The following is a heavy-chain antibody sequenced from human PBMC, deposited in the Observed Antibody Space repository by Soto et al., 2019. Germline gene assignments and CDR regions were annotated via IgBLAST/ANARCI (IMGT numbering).Heavy chain of an antibody. D-gene: IGHD3-22*01. Sequence: QVQLVESGGGLVKPGGSLRLSCAASGFTFSDYYMSWIRQAPGKGLEWISYITSSSSYTNYADSVRGRFTISRDNTKNSLFLQMNSLRAEDTAVYYCARADHYDTSGYWKWGQGTLVTVSS. J-gene: IGHJ4*02. CDR3: ARADHYDTSGYWK. V-gene: IGHV3-11*05. CDR2: ITSSSSYT. CDR1: GFTFSDYY.